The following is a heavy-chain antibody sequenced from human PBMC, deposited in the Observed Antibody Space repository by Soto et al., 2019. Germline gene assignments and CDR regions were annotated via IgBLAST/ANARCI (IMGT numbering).Heavy chain of an antibody. V-gene: IGHV3-15*07. D-gene: IGHD2-15*01. CDR1: GFTFSNAW. CDR3: TTDPLKPLLAATPQSIDY. CDR2: IKSKTDGGTT. Sequence: GGSLRLSCAASGFTFSNAWMNWVRQAPGKGLEWVGRIKSKTDGGTTDYAAPVKGRFTISRDDSKNTLYLQMNSLKTEDTAVYYCTTDPLKPLLAATPQSIDYWGQGTLVTVSS. J-gene: IGHJ4*02.